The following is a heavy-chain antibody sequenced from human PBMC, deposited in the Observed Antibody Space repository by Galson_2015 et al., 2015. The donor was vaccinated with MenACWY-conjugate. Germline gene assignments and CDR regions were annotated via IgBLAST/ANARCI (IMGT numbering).Heavy chain of an antibody. Sequence: CAISGDSVSSNSAAWNWIRQSPSRGLEWLGRTYYKSKWYNDYAASLKGRLTISPDTSKNHISLQLKSVTPEDTAVYYCAREAMYSNNFYAIDYWGQGTLVTVSS. V-gene: IGHV6-1*01. D-gene: IGHD2/OR15-2a*01. CDR3: AREAMYSNNFYAIDY. CDR1: GDSVSSNSAA. CDR2: TYYKSKWYN. J-gene: IGHJ4*02.